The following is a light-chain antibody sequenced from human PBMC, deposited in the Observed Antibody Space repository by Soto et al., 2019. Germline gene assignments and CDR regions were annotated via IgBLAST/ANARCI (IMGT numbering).Light chain of an antibody. J-gene: IGKJ4*01. V-gene: IGKV3-20*01. CDR2: GAS. CDR1: QTVSGSY. Sequence: ENVLTQSPGTLSLSPGERATLSCRASQTVSGSYAAWYQQKPDPTPRLLIYGASSRATGIPDRFSGSGSGTDFTLTISRLEPEYFAVYRWQQYGDSPLTFGGGTKVEIK. CDR3: QQYGDSPLT.